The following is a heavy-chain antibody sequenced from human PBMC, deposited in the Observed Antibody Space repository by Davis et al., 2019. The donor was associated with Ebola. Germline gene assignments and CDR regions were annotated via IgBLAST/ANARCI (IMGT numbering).Heavy chain of an antibody. D-gene: IGHD3-3*01. CDR1: GGTFSSYA. Sequence: AASVKVSCKASGGTFSSYAISWVRQAPGQGLEWMGGIIPIFGTANYAQKFQGRVTITADKSTSTAYMELSSLRSEDTAVYYCARGGLRFLEWENWFDPWGQGTLVTVSS. CDR3: ARGGLRFLEWENWFDP. J-gene: IGHJ5*02. V-gene: IGHV1-69*06. CDR2: IIPIFGTA.